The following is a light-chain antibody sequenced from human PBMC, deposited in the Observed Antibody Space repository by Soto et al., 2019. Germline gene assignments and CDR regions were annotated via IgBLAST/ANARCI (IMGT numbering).Light chain of an antibody. V-gene: IGKV3-11*01. CDR1: QSISSY. Sequence: EIVLTQSPATLSLSPGERATLSCRASQSISSYLAWYQQKPGHTPRRLIYDASNRATGIPARFSGSGSGTDFTLTISSLEPEDFAVYYCQQRTNWPVTFGPGTTVDVK. CDR2: DAS. J-gene: IGKJ3*01. CDR3: QQRTNWPVT.